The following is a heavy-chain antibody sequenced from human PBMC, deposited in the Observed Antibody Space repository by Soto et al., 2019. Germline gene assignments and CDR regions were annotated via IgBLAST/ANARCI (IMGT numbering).Heavy chain of an antibody. CDR1: GLSFDDYA. J-gene: IGHJ4*02. D-gene: IGHD2-2*01. V-gene: IGHV3-9*01. CDR2: INWNSGGI. CDR3: AKGSIVVVEAPIDF. Sequence: EVQLVESGGGLVQPGGSLRLSCAASGLSFDDYAMHWVRQAPGKGLEWVSGINWNSGGIAYADSVKGRFTISRDNAKNSLYLRMNRLRPEDTALYYCAKGSIVVVEAPIDFWGQGTLVIVSS.